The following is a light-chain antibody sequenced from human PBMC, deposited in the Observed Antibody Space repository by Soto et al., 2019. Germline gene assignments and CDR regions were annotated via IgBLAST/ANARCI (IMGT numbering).Light chain of an antibody. CDR2: HAS. CDR3: QQRSDWPRT. Sequence: EVVLTQSPATLSLSPGDRATLSCRASQSVTTFLAWSQQKPGQAPRLLISHASHRATGTPARLSGSGSGTEFNLTISGLEREDFAVYFCQQRSDWPRTFGGVTKVDIK. CDR1: QSVTTF. V-gene: IGKV3-11*01. J-gene: IGKJ4*01.